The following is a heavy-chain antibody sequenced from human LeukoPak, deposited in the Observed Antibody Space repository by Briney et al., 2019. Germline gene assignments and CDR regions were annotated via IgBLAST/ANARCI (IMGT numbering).Heavy chain of an antibody. Sequence: SVKVSCKASGGTFSSYAISWVRQAPGQGLEWMGRIIPILGIANYAQKFQGRVTITADKSTSTAYMELSSLRSEDTAVYYCASRYDILTGASDAFDIWGQGTMDTVSS. CDR1: GGTFSSYA. CDR3: ASRYDILTGASDAFDI. CDR2: IIPILGIA. V-gene: IGHV1-69*04. J-gene: IGHJ3*02. D-gene: IGHD3-9*01.